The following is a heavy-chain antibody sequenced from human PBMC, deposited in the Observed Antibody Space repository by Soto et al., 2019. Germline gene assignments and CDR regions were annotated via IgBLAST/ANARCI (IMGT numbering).Heavy chain of an antibody. D-gene: IGHD5-18*01. CDR3: ARSITGYSYADS. CDR1: GFTFSSYW. Sequence: EVQLVESGGGLVQPGGSLRLSCAASGFTFSSYWMHWVRQAPGKGLVWVSRINSDGSSTVYVDSVKGRFTISRDNATKTLYLQMNSPRAEYTAVYYFARSITGYSYADSWSQGTLVTVSS. CDR2: INSDGSST. V-gene: IGHV3-74*01. J-gene: IGHJ4*02.